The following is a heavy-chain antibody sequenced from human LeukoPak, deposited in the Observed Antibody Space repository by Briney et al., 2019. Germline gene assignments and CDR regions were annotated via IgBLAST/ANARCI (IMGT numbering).Heavy chain of an antibody. CDR2: ISGSGGST. D-gene: IGHD1-26*01. CDR3: ARTYSSGSYYGSYYYYGIDV. Sequence: GGALRLSCAAPGFTFRSNAMSGVRQGPGKGVGGGSGISGSGGSTDFVVSVKGRFTISRDNSKNTLYLQMNRLRAEDTAVYYCARTYSSGSYYGSYYYYGIDVWGQGTTVTVSS. CDR1: GFTFRSNA. V-gene: IGHV3-23*01. J-gene: IGHJ6*02.